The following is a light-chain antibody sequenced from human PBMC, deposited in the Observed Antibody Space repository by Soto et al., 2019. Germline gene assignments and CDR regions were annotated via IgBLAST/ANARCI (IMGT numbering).Light chain of an antibody. J-gene: IGKJ4*01. CDR2: KAY. CDR3: QQYKTSPIT. CDR1: QCISTC. V-gene: IGKV1-5*03. Sequence: DIQMTQSPSTLSASVGDRVTITCRASQCISTCLAWYQQKPGKAPKLLIYKAYGLEGGVPSRFSGSGSGTEFIITISGLQRHDFQSYYYQQYKTSPITFGGGTTVNIK.